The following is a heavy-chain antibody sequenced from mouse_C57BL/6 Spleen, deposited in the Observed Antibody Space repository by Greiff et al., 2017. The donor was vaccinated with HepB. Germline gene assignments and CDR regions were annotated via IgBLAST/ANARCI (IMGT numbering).Heavy chain of an antibody. CDR3: ARDDYGSGGTAMDY. V-gene: IGHV2-6*03. CDR1: GFSLTSYG. CDR2: IWSDGST. D-gene: IGHD1-1*01. Sequence: QVQLKESGPGLVAPSQSLSITCTVSGFSLTSYGVHWVRQPPGKGLEWLVVIWSDGSTTYNSALKSRLSISKDNSKSQVFLKMNSLQTDDTAMYYCARDDYGSGGTAMDYWGQGTSVTVSS. J-gene: IGHJ4*01.